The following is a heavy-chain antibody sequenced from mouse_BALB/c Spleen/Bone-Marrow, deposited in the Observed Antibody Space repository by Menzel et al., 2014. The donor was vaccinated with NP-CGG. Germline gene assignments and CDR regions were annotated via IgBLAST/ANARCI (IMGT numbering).Heavy chain of an antibody. Sequence: DVQLQESGAELVKPGASVKLSCTASGCNIKDTYMHWVKQRPEQGLEWIARIDPANGNTKYDPKFQGKATITADTSSNTAYLQLSSLTSEDTAVYYCARGDYGAFAYWGQGTLVTVPA. CDR3: ARGDYGAFAY. J-gene: IGHJ3*01. D-gene: IGHD2-4*01. V-gene: IGHV14-3*02. CDR2: IDPANGNT. CDR1: GCNIKDTY.